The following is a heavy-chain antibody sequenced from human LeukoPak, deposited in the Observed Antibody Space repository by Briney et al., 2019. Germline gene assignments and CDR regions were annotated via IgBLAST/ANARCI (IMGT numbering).Heavy chain of an antibody. Sequence: PGGSLRLSCAASGFTFSGYGMHWVRQAPGKGLEWVAFIRYDGSTKHYADSVKGRFTISRDNSKNTLYLQMNSLRAEDAALYYCAKDQPEAYFDYWGQGTLVTVSS. D-gene: IGHD1-14*01. CDR3: AKDQPEAYFDY. CDR2: IRYDGSTK. J-gene: IGHJ4*02. CDR1: GFTFSGYG. V-gene: IGHV3-30*02.